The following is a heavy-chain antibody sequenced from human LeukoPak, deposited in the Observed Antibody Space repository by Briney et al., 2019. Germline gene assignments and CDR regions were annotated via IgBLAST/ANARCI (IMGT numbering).Heavy chain of an antibody. Sequence: SVKVSCKASGYTFTGYYMHWVRQAPGQGLEWMGGIIPIFGTANYAQKFQGRVTITADESTSTAYMELSSLRSEDTAVYYCARGKGGYDFGEKNFDYWGQGTLVTVSS. CDR2: IIPIFGTA. CDR3: ARGKGGYDFGEKNFDY. CDR1: GYTFTGYY. J-gene: IGHJ4*02. D-gene: IGHD5-12*01. V-gene: IGHV1-69*13.